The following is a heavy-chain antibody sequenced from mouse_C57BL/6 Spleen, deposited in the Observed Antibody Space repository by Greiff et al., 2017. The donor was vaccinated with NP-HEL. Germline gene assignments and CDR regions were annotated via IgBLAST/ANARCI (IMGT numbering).Heavy chain of an antibody. V-gene: IGHV1-15*01. CDR3: TRWLGCAY. J-gene: IGHJ3*01. Sequence: QVQLQQSGAELVRPGASVTLSCKASGYTFTDYEMHWVKQTPVHGLEWIGAIDPETGGTAYNQKFKGKAILTADKSSSTAYMELRSLTSEDSAVYYCTRWLGCAYWGQGTLVTVSA. CDR1: GYTFTDYE. CDR2: IDPETGGT. D-gene: IGHD2-2*01.